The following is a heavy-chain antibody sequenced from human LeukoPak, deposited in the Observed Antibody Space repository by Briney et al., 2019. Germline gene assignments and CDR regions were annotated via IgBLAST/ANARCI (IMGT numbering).Heavy chain of an antibody. CDR3: ARLGSWSPNWFDA. D-gene: IGHD6-13*01. CDR1: GYSFTNYW. J-gene: IGHJ5*02. V-gene: IGHV5-10-1*01. CDR2: IDPADSYI. Sequence: GEPLKISCKGSGYSFTNYWISWVRQMPGKGLEWMGRIDPADSYINYSPSFQGHVTISTDKSISTAYLQWSSLKASDTAMYYCARLGSWSPNWFDAWGQGTLVTVSS.